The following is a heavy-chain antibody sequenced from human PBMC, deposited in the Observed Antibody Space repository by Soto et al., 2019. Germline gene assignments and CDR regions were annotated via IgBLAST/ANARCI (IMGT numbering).Heavy chain of an antibody. J-gene: IGHJ4*02. CDR1: GFTFDDYA. CDR3: AKDIARGNYYDSSGYYYSQCFDY. Sequence: GGSLRLSCAASGFTFDDYAMHWVRQAPGKGLEWVSGISWNSGSIGYADSVKGRFTISRDNAKNSLYPQMNSLRAEDTALYYCAKDIARGNYYDSSGYYYSQCFDYWGQGTLVTVSS. V-gene: IGHV3-9*01. CDR2: ISWNSGSI. D-gene: IGHD3-22*01.